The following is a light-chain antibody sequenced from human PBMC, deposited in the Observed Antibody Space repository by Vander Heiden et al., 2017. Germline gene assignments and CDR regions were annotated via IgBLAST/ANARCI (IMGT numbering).Light chain of an antibody. V-gene: IGLV1-40*01. CDR3: QSEDTPRSGWV. CDR1: RSNIGAGND. Sequence: QSVLTQPPSVSGAPGQRVTISCTGSRSNIGAGNDVHWYQHRPRAAPKLLMYDKSSRRSGAPDRFSGSESGTTAALAINGLQAEEEADYYCQSEDTPRSGWVFGRGTKLTVL. CDR2: DKS. J-gene: IGLJ3*02.